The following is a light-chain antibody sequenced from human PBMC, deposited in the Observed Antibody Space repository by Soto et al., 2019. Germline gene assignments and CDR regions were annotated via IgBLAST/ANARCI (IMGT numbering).Light chain of an antibody. CDR3: QAYNSALWT. J-gene: IGKJ1*01. CDR2: DAS. Sequence: DVQMTQSPSSLSAAVRDRVTITCRASRGIDTFLAWYQQKPGRAPDLLIYDASTLQPGVPSRFSGSGSGTDFTLTISSLQPEDVAAYYCQAYNSALWTFGQGTRVEAK. V-gene: IGKV1-27*01. CDR1: RGIDTF.